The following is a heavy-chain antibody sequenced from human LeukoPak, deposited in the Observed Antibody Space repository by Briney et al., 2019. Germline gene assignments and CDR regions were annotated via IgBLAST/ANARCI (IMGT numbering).Heavy chain of an antibody. D-gene: IGHD3-10*01. V-gene: IGHV3-74*01. J-gene: IGHJ4*02. CDR1: GFTFSNYW. CDR2: IKRDGSST. Sequence: GGSLRLSCAASGFTFSNYWMHWVRQAPGKGLVWVSRIKRDGSSTDYADSVKGRFTISRDNAKNTLYLQMNSLRAEDTAVYYCASHYYGSGSYYYYFDYWGQGTLVTVSS. CDR3: ASHYYGSGSYYYYFDY.